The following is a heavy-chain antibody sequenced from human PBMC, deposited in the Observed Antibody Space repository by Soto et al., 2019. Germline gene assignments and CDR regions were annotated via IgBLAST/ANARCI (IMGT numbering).Heavy chain of an antibody. J-gene: IGHJ4*02. V-gene: IGHV4-34*01. D-gene: IGHD3-3*01. CDR1: SASFAVYY. CDR2: INQSGST. CDR3: ARGSVDTVDWSGFYEY. Sequence: SETLSLTCAVDSASFAVYYSGCIRQLAGRLLEWNGEINQSGSTSYNPSLKGRVTISVDTSKSQFSLKLTWVNAADRAVYYCARGSVDTVDWSGFYEYWGQGTLVTVSS.